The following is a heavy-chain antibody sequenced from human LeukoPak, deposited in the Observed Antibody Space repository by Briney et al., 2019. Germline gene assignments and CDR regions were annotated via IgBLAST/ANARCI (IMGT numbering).Heavy chain of an antibody. D-gene: IGHD6-19*01. CDR2: IKQDGSEK. CDR3: ARQPYSSGWYSDAFDI. J-gene: IGHJ3*02. V-gene: IGHV3-7*01. CDR1: GFTFSSYW. Sequence: GGSLRLSCAASGFTFSSYWMSWVRQAPGKGLEWVANIKQDGSEKYYVDSVKGRFTISRDNAKNSLYLQMNSLRAEDTAVYYCARQPYSSGWYSDAFDIWGQGTMVTVSS.